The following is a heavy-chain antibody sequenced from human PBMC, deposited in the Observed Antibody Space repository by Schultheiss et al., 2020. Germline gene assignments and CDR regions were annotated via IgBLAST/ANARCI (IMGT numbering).Heavy chain of an antibody. J-gene: IGHJ4*02. CDR1: GFTFNNYA. V-gene: IGHV3-23*01. Sequence: GESLKISCAASGFTFNNYAMNWVRQAPGKGLEWVSSIRGTGESTYFADSVKGRVTISRDNSKNTLYLQMNNLRAEDTAQYYCAKEERADFDSRGYNYAFDYWGQGSLVTVSS. D-gene: IGHD3-22*01. CDR2: IRGTGEST. CDR3: AKEERADFDSRGYNYAFDY.